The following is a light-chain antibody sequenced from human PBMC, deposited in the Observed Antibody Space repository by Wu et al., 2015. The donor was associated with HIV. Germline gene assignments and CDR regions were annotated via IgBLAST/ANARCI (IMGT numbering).Light chain of an antibody. J-gene: IGKJ5*01. CDR2: DAS. Sequence: AIQLTQSPSSLSASIGDRVNITCRASQDIFTYVAWYQQTPGKAPRVLIYDASTLQSGVSSRFSGSGSGTDFTLTISGLQREDFAIYFCQQLNSFPLTFGQGSRLEI. CDR1: QDIFTY. V-gene: IGKV1-13*02. CDR3: QQLNSFPLT.